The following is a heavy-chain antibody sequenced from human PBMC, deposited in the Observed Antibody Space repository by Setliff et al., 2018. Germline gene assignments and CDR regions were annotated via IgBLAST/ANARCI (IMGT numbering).Heavy chain of an antibody. J-gene: IGHJ5*01. V-gene: IGHV3-15*01. CDR1: GITFINAW. Sequence: PGGSLRLSCSVSGITFINAWMTWVRQAPGKGPEWVGRIKSSREGATSDYGAPAKGRFTISRDGSKQMIFLQMHNLKTEDTGFYYCATGPRDSRNYLTWLGSWGQGALVTVSS. D-gene: IGHD3-22*01. CDR3: ATGPRDSRNYLTWLGS. CDR2: IKSSREGATS.